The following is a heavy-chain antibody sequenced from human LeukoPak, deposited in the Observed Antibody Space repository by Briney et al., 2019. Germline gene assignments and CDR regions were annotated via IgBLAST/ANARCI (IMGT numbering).Heavy chain of an antibody. CDR1: GYTFTSYY. V-gene: IGHV1-46*01. CDR2: INPSGGST. Sequence: WASVKVSCTASGYTFTSYYMHWVRQAPGQGLEWMGIINPSGGSTSYAQKFQGRVTMTRDTSTSTVYMELSSLRSEDTAVHYCARDSSEFRSLILHWGQGTLVTVSS. D-gene: IGHD1-14*01. J-gene: IGHJ1*01. CDR3: ARDSSEFRSLILH.